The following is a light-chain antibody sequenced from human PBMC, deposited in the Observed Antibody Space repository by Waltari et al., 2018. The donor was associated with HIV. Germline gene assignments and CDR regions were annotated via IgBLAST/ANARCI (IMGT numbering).Light chain of an antibody. CDR1: QSVRTSY. V-gene: IGKV3-20*01. CDR3: QQYGSSPPLT. J-gene: IGKJ4*01. CDR2: GAS. Sequence: EIVLTQSPGTMYLSPGERATLSCRASQSVRTSYLAWYQQKPGQAPRLLIDGASSRATGIPDRFSGSGSGTEFTLTISRLEPEDFAVYYCQQYGSSPPLTFGGGTKVEIK.